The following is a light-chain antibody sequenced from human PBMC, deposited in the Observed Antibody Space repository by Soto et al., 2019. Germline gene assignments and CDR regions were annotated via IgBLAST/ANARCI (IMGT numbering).Light chain of an antibody. V-gene: IGLV2-14*03. CDR2: DVS. Sequence: QSALTQPASVSGSPGQSITISCTGTSSDVGGYNYVSWYQQHPGKAPKLMTYDVSNRPSGVSNRFSGSKSGNTASLTISGLQAEDEADYYCSSYTSSGTVVFGGGTKVTVL. CDR1: SSDVGGYNY. CDR3: SSYTSSGTVV. J-gene: IGLJ2*01.